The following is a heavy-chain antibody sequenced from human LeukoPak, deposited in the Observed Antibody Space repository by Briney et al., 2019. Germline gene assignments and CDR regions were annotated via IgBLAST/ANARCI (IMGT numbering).Heavy chain of an antibody. V-gene: IGHV3-30*19. CDR1: GFTFSSYG. CDR3: ARNYDILTGYYGFDY. CDR2: ISYDGSNK. D-gene: IGHD3-9*01. Sequence: PGGSLRLSCAASGFTFSSYGMYWVRQAPGKGLEWVAVISYDGSNKYYADSVKGRFTISRDNSKNTLYLQMNSLRAEDTAVYYCARNYDILTGYYGFDYWGQGTLVTVSS. J-gene: IGHJ4*02.